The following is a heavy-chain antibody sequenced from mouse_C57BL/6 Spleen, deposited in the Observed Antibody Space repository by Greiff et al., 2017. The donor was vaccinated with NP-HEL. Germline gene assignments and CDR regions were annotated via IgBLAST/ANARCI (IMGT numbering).Heavy chain of an antibody. Sequence: VQLQQSGTVLARPGASVKMSCKPSGYTFPSSWMHWVKQRPGQGLEWIGAISPGNSDTSYNQKFKGKAKLTAVTSASTAYMELSSLTNEDSAVYYCTRGDYYGSLDDWGQGTTLTVSS. CDR1: GYTFPSSW. J-gene: IGHJ2*01. CDR3: TRGDYYGSLDD. CDR2: ISPGNSDT. D-gene: IGHD1-1*01. V-gene: IGHV1-5*01.